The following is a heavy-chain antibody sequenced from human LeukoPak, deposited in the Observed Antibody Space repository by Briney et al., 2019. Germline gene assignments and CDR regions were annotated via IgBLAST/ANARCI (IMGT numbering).Heavy chain of an antibody. J-gene: IGHJ4*02. CDR2: ISSRGSTI. D-gene: IGHD3-16*01. Sequence: SGGSLRLSCAASGFTFTDYYMSWIRQAPGKGLEWVSYISSRGSTIYYAVSVKGRFTISRDNAKNSLYLQMNSLRAEDTAVYYCAREGLRGRYNYFDYWGQGTLVTVSS. V-gene: IGHV3-11*04. CDR3: AREGLRGRYNYFDY. CDR1: GFTFTDYY.